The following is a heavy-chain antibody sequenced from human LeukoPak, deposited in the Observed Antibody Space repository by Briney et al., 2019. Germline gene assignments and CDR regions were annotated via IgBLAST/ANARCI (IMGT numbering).Heavy chain of an antibody. CDR1: GGSFSGYY. J-gene: IGHJ4*02. D-gene: IGHD3-3*01. CDR3: ARGNFSSTIFGVVPPGFDY. CDR2: INHSGST. V-gene: IGHV4-34*01. Sequence: PSETLSLTCAVYGGSFSGYYWSWIRQPPGKGLEWVGEINHSGSTNYNPSPKSRVTISVETSKNHSSLKLSSVTAADTAVYYCARGNFSSTIFGVVPPGFDYWGQGTLVTVSS.